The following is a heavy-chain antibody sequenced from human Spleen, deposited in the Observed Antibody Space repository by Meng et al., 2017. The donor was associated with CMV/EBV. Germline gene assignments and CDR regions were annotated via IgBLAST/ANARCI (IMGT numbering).Heavy chain of an antibody. V-gene: IGHV3-7*01. CDR1: GFTFSRYW. CDR3: ARTVGATDY. Sequence: GESLKISCAASGFTFSRYWMSWVRQAPGKGLEWVANIKEDGSEKYYVDSVKGRFTTSRDNAKNSLYLQMNSLRAEDTAVYYCARTVGATDYWGQGTLVTVSS. CDR2: IKEDGSEK. D-gene: IGHD1-26*01. J-gene: IGHJ4*02.